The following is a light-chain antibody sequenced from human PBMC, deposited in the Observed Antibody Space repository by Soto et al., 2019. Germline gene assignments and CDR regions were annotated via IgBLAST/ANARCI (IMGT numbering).Light chain of an antibody. CDR3: QQYASSPVT. Sequence: EDVLTQSPGTLSLCPGDRASLSCRASQSVSNNYLAWHQQRPGQAPRLLIFGASNRATGVPDRFTGSASGTDFTLTISRLQPEDFALYFCQQYASSPVTFGGGTKVDVK. V-gene: IGKV3-20*01. CDR1: QSVSNNY. J-gene: IGKJ4*01. CDR2: GAS.